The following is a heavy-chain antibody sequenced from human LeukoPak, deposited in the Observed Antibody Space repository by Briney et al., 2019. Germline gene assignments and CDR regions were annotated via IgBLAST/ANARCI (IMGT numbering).Heavy chain of an antibody. J-gene: IGHJ4*02. D-gene: IGHD6-19*01. V-gene: IGHV3-74*01. CDR2: INTDGTVT. CDR3: ATKQWLAPPPDS. CDR1: GFTFSKYW. Sequence: GGSLRLSCAASGFTFSKYWMLWVRQAPGKGLESVSRINTDGTVTTYADSVKGRFTVSRDNADNTMILQMNSVRDEDTAVYYCATKQWLAPPPDSWGQGTPVTVSS.